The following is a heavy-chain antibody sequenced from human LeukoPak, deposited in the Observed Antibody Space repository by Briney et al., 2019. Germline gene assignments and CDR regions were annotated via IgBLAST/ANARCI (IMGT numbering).Heavy chain of an antibody. CDR3: ASLHGYGSGRP. D-gene: IGHD3-10*01. Sequence: SETLSLTCTVSGGSISSSSHYWGWIRQPPRMGLEWIGSIYYSGSTYYNPSLKSLFTISVDTSKNQFSLKLTSVTAADTAVYYRASLHGYGSGRPWGQGSLVTVSS. J-gene: IGHJ5*02. CDR2: IYYSGST. CDR1: GGSISSSSHY. V-gene: IGHV4-39*01.